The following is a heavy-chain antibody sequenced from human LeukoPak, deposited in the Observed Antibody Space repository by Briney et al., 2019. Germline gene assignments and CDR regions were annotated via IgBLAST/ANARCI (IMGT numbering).Heavy chain of an antibody. CDR2: ISYDGSNK. CDR3: AKDKATGELPSPFDY. V-gene: IGHV3-30*18. CDR1: GFTFSSYG. J-gene: IGHJ4*02. Sequence: GRSLRLSCAASGFTFSSYGMPWVRQAPGKGLEWVAVISYDGSNKYYADSVKGRFTISRDNSKNTLYLQMNSLRAEDTAVYYCAKDKATGELPSPFDYWGQGTLVTVSS. D-gene: IGHD1-26*01.